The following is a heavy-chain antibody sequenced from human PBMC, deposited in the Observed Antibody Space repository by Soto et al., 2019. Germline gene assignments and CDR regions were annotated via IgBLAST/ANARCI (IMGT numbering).Heavy chain of an antibody. V-gene: IGHV6-1*01. Sequence: SQTLSLTCAISGDSVSSNSAAWNWIRQSPSRGLEWLGRTYYRSKWYNDYAVSVKSRITINPDTSKNQFSLQLNSVTPEDTAVYYCARGNGGSYRRLTHFDYWGQGTLVTVSS. CDR3: ARGNGGSYRRLTHFDY. J-gene: IGHJ4*02. CDR1: GDSVSSNSAA. CDR2: TYYRSKWYN. D-gene: IGHD1-26*01.